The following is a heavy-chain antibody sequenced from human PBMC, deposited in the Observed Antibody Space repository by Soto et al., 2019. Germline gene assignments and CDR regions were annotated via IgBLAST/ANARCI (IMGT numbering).Heavy chain of an antibody. J-gene: IGHJ3*02. CDR1: GFTFSSYW. V-gene: IGHV3-7*05. CDR3: ARDDSSGSDAFDI. CDR2: IKQDGSEK. Sequence: GGSLRLSCAASGFTFSSYWMSWVRQAPGKGLEWVANIKQDGSEKYYVGSVKGRFTISRDNAKNSLYLQMNSLRAEDTAVYYCARDDSSGSDAFDIWGQGTMVTVSS. D-gene: IGHD3-22*01.